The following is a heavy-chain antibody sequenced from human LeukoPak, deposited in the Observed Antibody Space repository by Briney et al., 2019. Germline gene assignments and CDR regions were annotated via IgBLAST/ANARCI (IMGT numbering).Heavy chain of an antibody. J-gene: IGHJ4*02. CDR2: ISWNSGSI. D-gene: IGHD6-13*01. Sequence: PGGSLRLSCAASGFTFDDYAMHWVRQAPGKGLEWVSGISWNSGSIGYADSVKGRFTISRDNAKNSLYLQMNSLRAEDTALYYCAKDRSYSSSWYYLDYWGQGTLVTVSS. CDR1: GFTFDDYA. CDR3: AKDRSYSSSWYYLDY. V-gene: IGHV3-9*01.